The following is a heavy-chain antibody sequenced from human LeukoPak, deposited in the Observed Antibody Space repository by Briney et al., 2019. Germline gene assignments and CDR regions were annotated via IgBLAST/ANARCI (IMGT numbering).Heavy chain of an antibody. D-gene: IGHD6-6*01. V-gene: IGHV1-2*04. CDR3: ARGDLSSIAARRWFDP. J-gene: IGHJ5*02. CDR2: INPNSGGT. Sequence: ASVKASCKASGYTFTGYYMHWVRQAPGQGLERMGWINPNSGGTNYAQKFQGWVTMTRDTSISTAYMELSRLRSDDTAVYYCARGDLSSIAARRWFDPWGQGTLVTVSS. CDR1: GYTFTGYY.